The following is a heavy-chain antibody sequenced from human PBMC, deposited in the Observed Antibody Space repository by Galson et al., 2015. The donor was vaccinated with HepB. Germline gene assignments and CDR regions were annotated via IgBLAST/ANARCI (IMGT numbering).Heavy chain of an antibody. CDR1: GFIFSSHW. CDR3: AREYYESGGWDY. Sequence: SLRLSCAASGFIFSSHWMSWVRQAPGKGLEWVANIKHDESEKNYVDSVKGRFTISRDNAKNSLFLQINSLRAEDTAVYYCAREYYESGGWDYWGQGTLVTVSS. D-gene: IGHD3-22*01. V-gene: IGHV3-7*01. CDR2: IKHDESEK. J-gene: IGHJ4*02.